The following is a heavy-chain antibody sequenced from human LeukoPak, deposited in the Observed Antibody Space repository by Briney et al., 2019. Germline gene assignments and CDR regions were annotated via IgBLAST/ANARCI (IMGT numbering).Heavy chain of an antibody. D-gene: IGHD6-13*01. CDR2: IYTSGST. V-gene: IGHV4-4*07. CDR3: ARDGGSSSSWYILKNNWFDP. CDR1: GFTFSSYA. J-gene: IGHJ5*02. Sequence: GSLRLSCAASGFTFSSYAMSWIRQPAGKGLEWIGRIYTSGSTNYNPSLKSRVTMSVDTSKNQFSLKLSSVTAADTAVYYCARDGGSSSSWYILKNNWFDPWGQGTLVTVSS.